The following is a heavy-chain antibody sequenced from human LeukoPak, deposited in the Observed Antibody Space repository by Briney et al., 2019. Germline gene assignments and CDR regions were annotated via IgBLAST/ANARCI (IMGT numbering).Heavy chain of an antibody. CDR3: ARNSGYDCFDY. V-gene: IGHV4-34*01. D-gene: IGHD5-12*01. CDR2: INHSGST. Sequence: SETLSLTCAVYGGSFSGYYWSWIRQPPGKGLEWIGEINHSGSTNYNPSLKSRVTISVDTSKNQFSLKLSSVTAADTAVYYCARNSGYDCFDYWGQGTLVTVSS. CDR1: GGSFSGYY. J-gene: IGHJ4*02.